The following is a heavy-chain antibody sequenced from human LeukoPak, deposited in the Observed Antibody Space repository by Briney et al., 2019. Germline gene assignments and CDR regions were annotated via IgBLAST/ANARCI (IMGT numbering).Heavy chain of an antibody. CDR3: AGSMIVVAAGLGY. D-gene: IGHD3-22*01. CDR2: MNPNSGNT. V-gene: IGHV1-8*01. J-gene: IGHJ4*02. CDR1: GYTFTSYD. Sequence: ASVKVSCKASGYTFTSYDINWVRQATGQGLEWMGWMNPNSGNTGYAQKFQGRVTMTTDTSTSTAYMELSRLRSDDTAVYYCAGSMIVVAAGLGYWGQGTLVTVSS.